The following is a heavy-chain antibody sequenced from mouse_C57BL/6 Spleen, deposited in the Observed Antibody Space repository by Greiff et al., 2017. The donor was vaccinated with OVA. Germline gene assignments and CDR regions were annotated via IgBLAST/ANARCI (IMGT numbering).Heavy chain of an antibody. CDR3: ARAGYPYWYFEV. J-gene: IGHJ1*03. D-gene: IGHD2-2*01. CDR1: GYTFTSYW. V-gene: IGHV1-53*01. Sequence: QVQLQQPGTELVKPGASVKLSCKASGYTFTSYWMHWVKQRPGQGLEWIGNINPSNGGTNYNEKFKSTATLTVDKSSSTAYRQLSSLTSENAAVYYCARAGYPYWYFEVWGTGTTVTVSA. CDR2: INPSNGGT.